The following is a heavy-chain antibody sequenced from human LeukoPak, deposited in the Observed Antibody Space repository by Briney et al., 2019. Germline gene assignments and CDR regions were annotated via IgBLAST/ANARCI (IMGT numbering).Heavy chain of an antibody. CDR3: AKDGGPYGGIRGYFDY. Sequence: GRSLRLSCAASGFTFDDYAMHWDRQAPGKGLEWVSGISWNSGSIDYADSVKGRFTISRDNAKKFLFLQMNSLRVEDMALYYCAKDGGPYGGIRGYFDYWGEGTLVTASS. J-gene: IGHJ4*02. V-gene: IGHV3-9*03. D-gene: IGHD4-23*01. CDR1: GFTFDDYA. CDR2: ISWNSGSI.